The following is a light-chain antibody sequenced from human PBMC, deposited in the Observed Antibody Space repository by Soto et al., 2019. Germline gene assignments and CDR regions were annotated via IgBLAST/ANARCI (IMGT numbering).Light chain of an antibody. CDR1: QSIISY. Sequence: DIQMTQSPSSLSASVGDRVTITCQSSQSIISYLNWYQQKAGKAPQLLIYAASGLQSGVPARFSGSGPCTDFILSISSLQPEDSALYYCQQSYSSPRTVGQRTKLEI. CDR3: QQSYSSPRT. CDR2: AAS. V-gene: IGKV1-39*01. J-gene: IGKJ2*01.